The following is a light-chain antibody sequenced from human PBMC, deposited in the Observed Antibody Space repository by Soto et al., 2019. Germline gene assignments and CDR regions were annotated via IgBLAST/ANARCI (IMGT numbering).Light chain of an antibody. V-gene: IGKV1-39*01. J-gene: IGKJ2*01. Sequence: DIQMTQSPSSLSASVGDRVTITCRASQTISTYLNWYQQKPGKDPKLLIYAASRLQSGVPPRFSGSGSGTDFTLTISSLQPEDFATYYCQQSHSIPYTFGQGTKLEIK. CDR3: QQSHSIPYT. CDR2: AAS. CDR1: QTISTY.